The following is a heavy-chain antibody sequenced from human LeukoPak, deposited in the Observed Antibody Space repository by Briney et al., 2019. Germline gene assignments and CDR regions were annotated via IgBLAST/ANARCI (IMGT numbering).Heavy chain of an antibody. CDR2: ISSSGSTI. CDR3: ASGGAYCGGDCAGQSDY. J-gene: IGHJ4*02. CDR1: GFTFSDYH. D-gene: IGHD2-21*02. V-gene: IGHV3-11*04. Sequence: GGSLRLSCAASGFTFSDYHMSWIRQAPGKGLEWVSYISSSGSTIYYADSVKGRFTISWDNAKNSLYLQMNSPRAEDTAVYYCASGGAYCGGDCAGQSDYWGQGTLVTVSS.